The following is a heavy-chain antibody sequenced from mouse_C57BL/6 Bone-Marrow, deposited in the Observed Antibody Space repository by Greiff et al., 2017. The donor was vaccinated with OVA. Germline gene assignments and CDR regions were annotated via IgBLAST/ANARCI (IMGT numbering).Heavy chain of an antibody. CDR1: GFTFSDYY. Sequence: EVQGVESGGGLVQPGGSLKLSCAASGFTFSDYYMYWVRQTPEKRLEWVAYISNGGGSTYYPDTVKGRFTISRDNAKNTLYLQMSRLKSEDTAMYYCARHGAMDYWGQGTSVTVSS. J-gene: IGHJ4*01. V-gene: IGHV5-12*01. CDR3: ARHGAMDY. CDR2: ISNGGGST.